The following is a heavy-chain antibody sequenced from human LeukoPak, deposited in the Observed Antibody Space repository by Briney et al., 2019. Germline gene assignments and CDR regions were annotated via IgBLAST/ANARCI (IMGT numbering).Heavy chain of an antibody. D-gene: IGHD6-13*01. V-gene: IGHV3-74*01. CDR1: EFTFSSYW. Sequence: GGSLRLSCAASEFTFSSYWMHWVRQAPGKGLVWVSRINSDGSSTGYADSVKGRFTISRDNTKNTLYLQMNSLRAEDTALYYCARDPGEDSRGYWGQGTLVTVSP. CDR3: ARDPGEDSRGY. CDR2: INSDGSST. J-gene: IGHJ4*02.